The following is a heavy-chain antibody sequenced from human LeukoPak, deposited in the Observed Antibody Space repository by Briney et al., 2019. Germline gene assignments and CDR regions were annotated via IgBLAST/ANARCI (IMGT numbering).Heavy chain of an antibody. V-gene: IGHV4-59*01. Sequence: PSETLSLTCTVSGGSISNYYWTWARQPPGKGLEWIGYIYSSGSTNYNPSLKSRVTISIDTSKNQFSLNLSSVTAADTAVYYCAGGGGAGLADWGQGTLVTVSS. CDR3: AGGGGAGLAD. D-gene: IGHD4-23*01. J-gene: IGHJ4*02. CDR2: IYSSGST. CDR1: GGSISNYY.